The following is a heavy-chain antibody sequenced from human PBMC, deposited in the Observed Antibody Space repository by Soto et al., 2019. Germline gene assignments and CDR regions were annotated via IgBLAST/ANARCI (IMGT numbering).Heavy chain of an antibody. CDR3: ARGCGSSWNNYYYYYMDV. D-gene: IGHD6-13*01. J-gene: IGHJ6*03. CDR2: ISSSGSTI. CDR1: GFTFSDYY. Sequence: QVQLVESGGGLVKPGGSLRLSCAASGFTFSDYYMSWIRQAPGKGLEWVSYISSSGSTIYYADSVKGRFTISRYNAKNSLYRQMNSLRAEETDVYYCARGCGSSWNNYYYYYMDVWGKGTTVTVSS. V-gene: IGHV3-11*01.